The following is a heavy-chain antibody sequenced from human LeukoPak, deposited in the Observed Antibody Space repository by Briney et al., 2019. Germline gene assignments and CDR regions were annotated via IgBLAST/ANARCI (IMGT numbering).Heavy chain of an antibody. Sequence: ASVKVSCKASGGTFSSYAISWVRQAPGQGLEWMGGIIPIFGTANYAQKFQGRVTITTDESTSTAYMELSSLRSEDTAVYYCARVRVDCSSTSCYVLAGWFDPWGQGTLVTVSS. CDR3: ARVRVDCSSTSCYVLAGWFDP. V-gene: IGHV1-69*05. CDR2: IIPIFGTA. D-gene: IGHD2-2*01. J-gene: IGHJ5*02. CDR1: GGTFSSYA.